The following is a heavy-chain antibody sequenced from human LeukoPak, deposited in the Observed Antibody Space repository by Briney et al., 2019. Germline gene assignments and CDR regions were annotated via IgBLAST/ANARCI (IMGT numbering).Heavy chain of an antibody. V-gene: IGHV3-20*04. Sequence: PGGSLRLSCAASGFTFDDYTMHWVRQAPGKGLEWVSGITWNGGSTGYAGAVKGRFTISRDNAKKSLYLQMNRLRVEDTAFYYCTRVKYITWRMTDYWGQGTLVTVSS. CDR1: GFTFDDYT. J-gene: IGHJ4*02. CDR2: ITWNGGST. CDR3: TRVKYITWRMTDY. D-gene: IGHD6-6*01.